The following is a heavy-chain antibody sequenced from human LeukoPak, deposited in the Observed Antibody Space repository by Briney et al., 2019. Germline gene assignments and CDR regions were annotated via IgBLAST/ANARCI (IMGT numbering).Heavy chain of an antibody. J-gene: IGHJ6*02. CDR3: ASPTRGGSPGLRFDWNDELYYYYDMDV. V-gene: IGHV1-69*13. D-gene: IGHD1-1*01. Sequence: SVKVSCKASGGTFSSYAISWVRQAPGQGLEWMGGIIPIFGTANYAQKFQGRVTITADESTSTAYMELSSLRSEDTAVYYCASPTRGGSPGLRFDWNDELYYYYDMDVWGQGTTVTVSS. CDR1: GGTFSSYA. CDR2: IIPIFGTA.